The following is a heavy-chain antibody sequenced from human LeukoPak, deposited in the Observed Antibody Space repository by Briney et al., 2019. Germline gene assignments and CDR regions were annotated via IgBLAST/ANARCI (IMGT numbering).Heavy chain of an antibody. CDR2: IYHSGST. CDR3: TRLAGSSGYGY. CDR1: GYSISSGYY. V-gene: IGHV4-38-2*01. Sequence: PSETLSLTCAFSGYSISSGYYWGWIRQSPGKGLEWIGSIYHSGSTYYNPSLKSRVTISVDTSKNQFSLKLSSVTAADTAVYYCTRLAGSSGYGYWGQGTLVTVSS. J-gene: IGHJ4*02. D-gene: IGHD6-25*01.